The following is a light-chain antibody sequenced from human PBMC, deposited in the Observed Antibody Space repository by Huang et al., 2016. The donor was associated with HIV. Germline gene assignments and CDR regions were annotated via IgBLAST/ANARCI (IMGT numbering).Light chain of an antibody. CDR3: QQYGTLPYT. Sequence: EIVLTQSPVTLSLSPGEGASLSCRASQGVHNSYLAWYQQKPGQAPRLLIFGASNRAPGVPHGFRGSESGTDFTLTISGLDPEDFAVYYCQQYGTLPYTFGQGTKLEI. CDR2: GAS. V-gene: IGKV3-20*01. J-gene: IGKJ2*01. CDR1: QGVHNSY.